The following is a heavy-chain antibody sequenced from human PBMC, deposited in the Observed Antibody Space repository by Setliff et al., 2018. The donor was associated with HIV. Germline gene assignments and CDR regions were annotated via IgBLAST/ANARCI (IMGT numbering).Heavy chain of an antibody. Sequence: PSQTLSLTCAISGDNVSSDRTAWNWIRQSPSRGLEWLGRTHYRSRWYSDYATFVKSRITINPDTSKNQFSLQLNSVTPEDTAVYFCARAGTTMAATGYYFDHWGQGTPVTVSS. CDR1: GDNVSSDRTA. J-gene: IGHJ4*02. CDR2: THYRSRWYS. CDR3: ARAGTTMAATGYYFDH. V-gene: IGHV6-1*01. D-gene: IGHD6-13*01.